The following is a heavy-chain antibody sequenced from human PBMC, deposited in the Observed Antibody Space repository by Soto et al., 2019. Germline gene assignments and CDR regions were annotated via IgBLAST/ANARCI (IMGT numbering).Heavy chain of an antibody. CDR2: IYYSGST. CDR3: AREYLERQLDWFDP. Sequence: QVQLQESGPGLVKPSETLSLTCTVSGGSVSSGSYYWSWIRQPPGKGLEWIGYIYYSGSTNYNPPRKSRVTPSVATSKHQFSLKLSSVTAADTAVYYCAREYLERQLDWFDPWGQGTLVTVSS. V-gene: IGHV4-61*01. CDR1: GGSVSSGSYY. D-gene: IGHD1-1*01. J-gene: IGHJ5*02.